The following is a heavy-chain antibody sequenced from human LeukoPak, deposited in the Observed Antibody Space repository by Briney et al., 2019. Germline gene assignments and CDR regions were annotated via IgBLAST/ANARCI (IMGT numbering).Heavy chain of an antibody. D-gene: IGHD2-2*01. J-gene: IGHJ5*01. V-gene: IGHV4-39*01. CDR2: IYYSGST. CDR3: ARRRRNYAVDS. Sequence: SETLSLTCTVSSGSISSSSYYWGWIRQPPGKGLEWIGSIYYSGSTYYNPSLKSRVTMSVDTSSNQFSLKLNSATAADTAVYYCARRRRNYAVDSWGQGTLVTVSS. CDR1: SGSISSSSYY.